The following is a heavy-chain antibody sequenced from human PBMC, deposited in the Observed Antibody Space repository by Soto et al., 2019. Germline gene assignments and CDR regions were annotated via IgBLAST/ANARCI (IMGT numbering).Heavy chain of an antibody. V-gene: IGHV4-39*01. CDR2: IYHTGNA. Sequence: PSETLSLTCGVSGDSISNSRFYWAWIRQPPGEGLEWIGSIYHTGNAYYNPSLKSRVTISVDTPKNQFSLKVTSVTAADTSLYYFARDYFDSSDYTTNWFDPWGQGTLVTVSS. CDR3: ARDYFDSSDYTTNWFDP. D-gene: IGHD3-22*01. J-gene: IGHJ5*02. CDR1: GDSISNSRFY.